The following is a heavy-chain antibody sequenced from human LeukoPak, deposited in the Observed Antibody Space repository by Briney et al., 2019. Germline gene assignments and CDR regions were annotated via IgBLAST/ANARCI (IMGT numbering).Heavy chain of an antibody. D-gene: IGHD5-18*01. CDR1: GGSFSDYY. J-gene: IGHJ4*02. Sequence: SETLSLTCAVYGGSFSDYYWSWIRQPPGKGLEWIGEINHSGSTNYNPSLKSRVTISVDTSKNQFSLKLSSVTAADTAVYYCATSRGSSYGYRALELPPSPVDWGQGTLVTVSS. V-gene: IGHV4-34*01. CDR2: INHSGST. CDR3: ATSRGSSYGYRALELPPSPVD.